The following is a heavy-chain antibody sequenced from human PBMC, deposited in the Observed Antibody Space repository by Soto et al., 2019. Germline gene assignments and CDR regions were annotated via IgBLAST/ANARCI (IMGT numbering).Heavy chain of an antibody. CDR1: GYTFTKYA. Sequence: GASVKVSCKASGYTFTKYAMHWVRQAPGQRLEWMGCINAGKGNTKYSQNFQGRVTITRDTSATTAYMELNSLRSEDTAVYYCARDKYYGSGTYTYFDYWGQGTLVTVSS. CDR3: ARDKYYGSGTYTYFDY. CDR2: INAGKGNT. D-gene: IGHD3-10*01. V-gene: IGHV1-3*01. J-gene: IGHJ4*02.